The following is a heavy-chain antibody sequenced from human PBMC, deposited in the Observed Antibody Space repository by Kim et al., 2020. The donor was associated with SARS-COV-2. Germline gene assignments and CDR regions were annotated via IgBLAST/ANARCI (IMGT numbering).Heavy chain of an antibody. CDR1: GGSFSGYY. CDR3: ARRKRIAAAGGNWFDP. Sequence: SETLSLTCAVYGGSFSGYYWSWIRQPPGKGLEWIGEINHSGSTNYNPSLKSRVTISVDTSKNQFSLKLSSVTAADTAVYYCARRKRIAAAGGNWFDPWGQGTLVTVSS. D-gene: IGHD6-13*01. CDR2: INHSGST. J-gene: IGHJ5*02. V-gene: IGHV4-34*01.